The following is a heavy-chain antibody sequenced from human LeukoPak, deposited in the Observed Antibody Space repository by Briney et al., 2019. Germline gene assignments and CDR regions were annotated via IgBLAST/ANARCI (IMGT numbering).Heavy chain of an antibody. V-gene: IGHV1-2*02. J-gene: IGHJ4*02. D-gene: IGHD5-12*01. CDR1: GYTFIGYY. Sequence: GASVKVSCKASGYTFIGYYMYWVRQAPGQGLEWMGWINPNSGGTNYAQKFQGRVTMTRDTSISTAYMELSRLRSDDTAVYYCARDRIPGGYDSGSFGIHDYWGQGTLVTVSS. CDR2: INPNSGGT. CDR3: ARDRIPGGYDSGSFGIHDY.